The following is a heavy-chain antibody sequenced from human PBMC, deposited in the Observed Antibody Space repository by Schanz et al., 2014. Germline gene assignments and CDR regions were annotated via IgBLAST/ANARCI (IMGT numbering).Heavy chain of an antibody. Sequence: QVQLVESGGGVVQPGRSLRLSCAASGFTFSFSGMQWVRQAPGKGLEWVSAIGGDASRTYYADSVKGRFTISRDNSKSPLYPKMNSRGAADPAVYSCARAPPLVRGIAGWFGPWGQGTLVTVSS. J-gene: IGHJ5*02. V-gene: IGHV3-33*01. D-gene: IGHD3-10*01. CDR2: IGGDASRT. CDR1: GFTFSFSG. CDR3: ARAPPLVRGIAGWFGP.